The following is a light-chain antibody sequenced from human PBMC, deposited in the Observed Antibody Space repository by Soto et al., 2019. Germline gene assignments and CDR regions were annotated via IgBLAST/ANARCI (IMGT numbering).Light chain of an antibody. J-gene: IGKJ1*01. Sequence: AIRMTQSPSSLSASTGDRVTITCRASQDISSYLAWYQQKPGKAPKLLIYAASTLQSGVPSRFSGSGSGTDFTLTISCLQSEDFATYYCQQYYTTPPTFGLGTKVEVK. CDR2: AAS. CDR1: QDISSY. V-gene: IGKV1-8*01. CDR3: QQYYTTPPT.